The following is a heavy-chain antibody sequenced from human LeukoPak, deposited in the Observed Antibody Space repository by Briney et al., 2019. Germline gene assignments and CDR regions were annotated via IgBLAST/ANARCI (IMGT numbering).Heavy chain of an antibody. D-gene: IGHD2-15*01. V-gene: IGHV5-51*01. J-gene: IGHJ4*02. CDR2: FYPGDSDA. CDR3: ARHRCSGGTCYENYFDY. Sequence: GESLKISCKGSGYSFTSYWIAWVRQMPGKGLEWMGIFYPGDSDARYSPSFQGQITFSADKSISTAYLQWSSLKASDTAMYYCARHRCSGGTCYENYFDYWGQGTLVTVSS. CDR1: GYSFTSYW.